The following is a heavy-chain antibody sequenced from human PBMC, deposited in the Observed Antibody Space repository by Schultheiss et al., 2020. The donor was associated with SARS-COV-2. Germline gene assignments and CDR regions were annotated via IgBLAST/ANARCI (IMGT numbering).Heavy chain of an antibody. CDR2: ISSSSSYI. D-gene: IGHD1-7*01. Sequence: GGSLRLSCAASGFTFSSYAMSWVRQAPGKGLEWVSSISSSSSYIYYADSVKGRFTISRDNAKNSLYLQMNSLRAEDTAVYYCARVALELPNDAFDIWGQGTMVTVSS. J-gene: IGHJ3*02. CDR1: GFTFSSYA. V-gene: IGHV3-21*01. CDR3: ARVALELPNDAFDI.